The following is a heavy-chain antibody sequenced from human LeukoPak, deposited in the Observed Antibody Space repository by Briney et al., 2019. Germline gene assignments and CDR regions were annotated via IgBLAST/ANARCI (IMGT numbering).Heavy chain of an antibody. CDR3: AKDSSRSYAFDI. D-gene: IGHD2-2*01. CDR2: IRYDGSNK. J-gene: IGHJ3*02. Sequence: GGSLRLSCAASGFTFSGYGMHWVRQAPGKGLEWVAFIRYDGSNKYYADSVKGRFTISRDNSKNTLYLQMNSLRAEDTAVYYCAKDSSRSYAFDIWGQGTMVTVSS. CDR1: GFTFSGYG. V-gene: IGHV3-30*02.